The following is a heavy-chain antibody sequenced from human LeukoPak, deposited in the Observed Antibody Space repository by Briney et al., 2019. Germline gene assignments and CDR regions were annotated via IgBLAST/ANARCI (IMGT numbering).Heavy chain of an antibody. D-gene: IGHD1-26*01. Sequence: GGSLRLSCAASGFTFISYSMTWVRQAPGRGLEWVSAITGSGAFTDYADSVKGRFTISRDNAKNSLYLQLNSLRVEDTAVYYCASRIVGTPDYFDYWGQGTLVTVSS. CDR1: GFTFISYS. CDR3: ASRIVGTPDYFDY. J-gene: IGHJ4*02. V-gene: IGHV3-23*01. CDR2: ITGSGAFT.